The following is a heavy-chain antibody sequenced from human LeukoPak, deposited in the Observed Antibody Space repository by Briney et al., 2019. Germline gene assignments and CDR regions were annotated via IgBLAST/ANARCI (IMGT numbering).Heavy chain of an antibody. D-gene: IGHD3-9*01. J-gene: IGHJ6*02. CDR3: AREGGWESDILTGYPYYYGMDV. CDR2: INPSGGST. Sequence: ASVKVSCKASGYTFTSYYMHWVRQAPGQGLEWMGIINPSGGSTSYAQKLQGRVTMTRDTSTSTVYMELSSLRSEDTAVYYCAREGGWESDILTGYPYYYGMDVWGQGTTVTVSS. CDR1: GYTFTSYY. V-gene: IGHV1-46*01.